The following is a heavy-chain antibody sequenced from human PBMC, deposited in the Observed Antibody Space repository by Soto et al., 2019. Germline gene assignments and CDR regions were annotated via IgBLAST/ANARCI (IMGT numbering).Heavy chain of an antibody. CDR3: ARDRALGPPLRHYYYGMTV. J-gene: IGHJ6*02. D-gene: IGHD3-16*01. Sequence: PGGSLRLSCAAPGITVSRNAMHWVRQAPGKGLEWVAVISYDGSYEDYADSVKGRFTISRDNSNSMLFLKMNSLRLEDTAVYYCARDRALGPPLRHYYYGMTVWGQGTTVTVYS. CDR2: ISYDGSYE. V-gene: IGHV3-30*03. CDR1: GITVSRNA.